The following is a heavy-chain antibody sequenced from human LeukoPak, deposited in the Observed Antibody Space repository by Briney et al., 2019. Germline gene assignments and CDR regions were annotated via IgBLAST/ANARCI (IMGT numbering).Heavy chain of an antibody. CDR3: AKSGPYCSSTTCNYFDY. J-gene: IGHJ4*02. D-gene: IGHD2-2*01. CDR1: GFTFSSYA. Sequence: GGSLRLSCAASGFTFSSYAMSWVRQAPGKGLEWVSAISGSGGSTYYADSVKGRFTISRDISKNTLYLQMNSLSAEDTAVYYCAKSGPYCSSTTCNYFDYWGQGTLVTVSS. CDR2: ISGSGGST. V-gene: IGHV3-23*01.